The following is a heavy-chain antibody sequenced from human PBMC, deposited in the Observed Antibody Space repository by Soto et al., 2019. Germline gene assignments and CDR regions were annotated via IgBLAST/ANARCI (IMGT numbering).Heavy chain of an antibody. V-gene: IGHV3-49*04. J-gene: IGHJ6*02. CDR3: TSSEVIPGMLGYYYGMDV. Sequence: PGGSLRLSCTASGFTFGDYAMSWVRQAPGKGLEWVGFIRSTGYGGTTEYAASVKGRFTISRDDSKSIAYLQMNSLRTEDTAVYYWTSSEVIPGMLGYYYGMDVWGQGTTVTVSS. CDR2: IRSTGYGGTT. D-gene: IGHD3-16*02. CDR1: GFTFGDYA.